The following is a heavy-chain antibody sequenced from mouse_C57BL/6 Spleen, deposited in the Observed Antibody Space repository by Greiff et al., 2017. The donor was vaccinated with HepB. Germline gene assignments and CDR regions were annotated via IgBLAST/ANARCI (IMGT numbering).Heavy chain of an antibody. D-gene: IGHD1-1*01. CDR3: ARSDYYGSSSYFDY. J-gene: IGHJ2*01. V-gene: IGHV1-55*01. Sequence: VKLQQPGAELVKPGASVKMSCKASGYTFTSYWITWVKQRPGQGLEWIGDIYPGSGSTNYNEKFKSKATLTVDTSSSTAYMQLSSLTSEDSAVYYCARSDYYGSSSYFDYWGQGTTLTVSS. CDR2: IYPGSGST. CDR1: GYTFTSYW.